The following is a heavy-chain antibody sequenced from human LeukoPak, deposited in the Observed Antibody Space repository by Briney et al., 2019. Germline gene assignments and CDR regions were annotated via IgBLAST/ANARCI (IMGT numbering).Heavy chain of an antibody. CDR3: AKDAGAALGWDY. CDR1: GFTFSSYG. CDR2: ISGSGGST. D-gene: IGHD6-6*01. J-gene: IGHJ4*02. Sequence: PGGSLRLSCAASGFTFSSYGMHWVRQAPGKGLEWVSAISGSGGSTYYADSVKGRFTISRDNSKNTLYLQMNSLRAEDTAVYYCAKDAGAALGWDYWGQGTLVTVSS. V-gene: IGHV3-23*01.